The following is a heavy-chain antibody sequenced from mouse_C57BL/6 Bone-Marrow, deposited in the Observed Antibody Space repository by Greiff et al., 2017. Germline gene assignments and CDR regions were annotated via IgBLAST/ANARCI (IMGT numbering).Heavy chain of an antibody. CDR3: ARPITTVVAEYFDV. D-gene: IGHD1-1*01. CDR2: INPNNGGT. J-gene: IGHJ1*03. V-gene: IGHV1-18*01. CDR1: GYTFTDYN. Sequence: VQLQQSGPELVKPGASVKIPCKASGYTFTDYNMDWVKQSHGKSLEWIGDINPNNGGTIYNQKFKGKATLTVDKSSSTAYMELRSLTSKDTAVYYCARPITTVVAEYFDVWGTGTTVTVSS.